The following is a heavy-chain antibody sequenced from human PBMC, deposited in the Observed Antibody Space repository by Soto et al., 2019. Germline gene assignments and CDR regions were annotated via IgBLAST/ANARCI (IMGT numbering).Heavy chain of an antibody. D-gene: IGHD3-16*01. V-gene: IGHV4-31*03. Sequence: QVQLQESGPGLVKPSQTLSLTCSVSGGSISSGGHYWSLIRQHPGKGLEWIGYIYYSGSTYYKPSLQSRVTISVDTSKNQFSLKLSSVTAADTAVYYCARGGTYDDGGNSLLWWGQGTLVTVST. CDR3: ARGGTYDDGGNSLLW. CDR1: GGSISSGGHY. CDR2: IYYSGST. J-gene: IGHJ4*02.